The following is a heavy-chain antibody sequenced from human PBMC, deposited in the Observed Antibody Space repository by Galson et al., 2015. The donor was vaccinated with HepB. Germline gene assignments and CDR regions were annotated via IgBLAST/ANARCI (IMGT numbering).Heavy chain of an antibody. Sequence: SVKVSCKASGGTFSSYAISWVRQAPGQGLEWMGRIIPILGIANYAQKFQGRVTITADKSTSTAYMELSSLRSEDTAVYYCARDQDIVVAYYYGMDVWGQGTTVTVSS. J-gene: IGHJ6*02. CDR1: GGTFSSYA. D-gene: IGHD2-2*01. CDR3: ARDQDIVVAYYYGMDV. V-gene: IGHV1-69*04. CDR2: IIPILGIA.